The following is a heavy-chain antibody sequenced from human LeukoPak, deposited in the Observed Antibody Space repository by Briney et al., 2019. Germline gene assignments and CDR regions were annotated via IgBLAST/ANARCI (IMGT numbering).Heavy chain of an antibody. CDR3: ARVNDSSGYLDY. V-gene: IGHV1-2*02. D-gene: IGHD3-22*01. J-gene: IGHJ4*02. CDR1: GYTFTAYY. Sequence: VASVKVSCKASGYTFTAYYIHWVRQAPGQGLEWMGWINPNSGGTNYAQKFQGRVTMTRDTSISTAYMELSRLRSDDTAVYYCARVNDSSGYLDYWGQGTLVTVSS. CDR2: INPNSGGT.